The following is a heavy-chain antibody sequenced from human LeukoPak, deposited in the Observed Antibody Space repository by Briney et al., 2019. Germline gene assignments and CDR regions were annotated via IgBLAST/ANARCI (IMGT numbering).Heavy chain of an antibody. CDR3: ARIAAAGTKDAFDI. CDR2: IYYSGST. CDR1: GGSISSYY. Sequence: SETLSLTCTVSGGSISSYYWSWIRQPPGKGLEWIGYIYYSGSTNYNPSLKSRVTISVDTSKNQFSLKLSSVTAADTAVYYCARIAAAGTKDAFDIWGQGTMVTVSS. J-gene: IGHJ3*02. V-gene: IGHV4-59*01. D-gene: IGHD6-13*01.